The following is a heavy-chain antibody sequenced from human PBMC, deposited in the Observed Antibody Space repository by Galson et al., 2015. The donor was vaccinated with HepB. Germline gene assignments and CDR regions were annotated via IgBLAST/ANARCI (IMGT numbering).Heavy chain of an antibody. Sequence: ETLSLTCTVSGGSISSSSYYWGWIRQPPGQGLEWIGSIYYSGSTYYNPSLKSRVTISVDTSKNQFSLKLSSVTAADTAVYYCATQHSGYSSSWYPPRDDYWGQGTLVTVSS. CDR1: GGSISSSSYY. J-gene: IGHJ4*02. CDR2: IYYSGST. CDR3: ATQHSGYSSSWYPPRDDY. V-gene: IGHV4-39*01. D-gene: IGHD6-13*01.